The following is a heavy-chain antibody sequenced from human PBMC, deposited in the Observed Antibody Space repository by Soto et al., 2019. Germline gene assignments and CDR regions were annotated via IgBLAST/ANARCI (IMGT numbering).Heavy chain of an antibody. CDR1: GGTFSSYA. CDR2: IIPIFGTA. Sequence: QVQLVQSGAEVKKPGSSVKVSCKASGGTFSSYAISWVRQAPGQGLEWMGGIIPIFGTAHYAQKFQGRVTITADEATSTAYMELSSLRSEDTAVYYCARVKVGGIAARPHYFDYWGQGTLVTVSS. D-gene: IGHD6-6*01. V-gene: IGHV1-69*01. CDR3: ARVKVGGIAARPHYFDY. J-gene: IGHJ4*02.